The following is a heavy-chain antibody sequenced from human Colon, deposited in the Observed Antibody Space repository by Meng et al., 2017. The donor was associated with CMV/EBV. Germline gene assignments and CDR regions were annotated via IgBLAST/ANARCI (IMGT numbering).Heavy chain of an antibody. V-gene: IGHV4-31*03. D-gene: IGHD3-3*01. J-gene: IGHJ4*02. CDR2: IYYSGST. CDR1: GGSISSGGYY. Sequence: SETLSLTCTVSGGSISSGGYYWSWIRQHPGKGLEWIGYIYYSGSTYYNPSLKSRVTISVDTSKNQFSLKLSSVTAADTAVYYCATGADLPTFWNGFAYWGQGAVVTVSS. CDR3: ATGADLPTFWNGFAY.